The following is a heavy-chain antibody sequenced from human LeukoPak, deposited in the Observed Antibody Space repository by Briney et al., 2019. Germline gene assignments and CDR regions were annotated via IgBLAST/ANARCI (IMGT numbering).Heavy chain of an antibody. Sequence: SVKVSCKASGGTFSSYAISWVRQAPGQGLEWMGGIIPIFGTANYAQKFQGRVTITADESTSTAYMELSSLRSEDTAVYYCARHPKSGYSGYESDYWGQGTLVTVSS. D-gene: IGHD5-12*01. J-gene: IGHJ4*02. V-gene: IGHV1-69*13. CDR2: IIPIFGTA. CDR3: ARHPKSGYSGYESDY. CDR1: GGTFSSYA.